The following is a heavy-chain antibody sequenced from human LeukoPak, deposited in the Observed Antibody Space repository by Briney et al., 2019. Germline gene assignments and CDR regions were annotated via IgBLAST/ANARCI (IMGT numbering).Heavy chain of an antibody. V-gene: IGHV4-59*11. CDR2: IYYTGST. D-gene: IGHD2/OR15-2a*01. CDR1: GGSITDHY. J-gene: IGHJ6*02. CDR3: ARRIGFDYGMDV. Sequence: PSETLSLTCSVSGGSITDHYWSWIRQLPGKGLEWIAYIYYTGSTSYSPSLKGRVTISVDTSKIQFSLKLSSVTAADTAVYFCARRIGFDYGMDVWGQGTTVTVSS.